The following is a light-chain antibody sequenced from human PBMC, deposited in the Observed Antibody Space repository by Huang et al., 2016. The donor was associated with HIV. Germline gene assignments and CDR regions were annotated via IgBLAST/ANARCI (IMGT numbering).Light chain of an antibody. V-gene: IGKV1-39*01. J-gene: IGKJ4*01. CDR2: ATS. CDR1: QSISSY. CDR3: QQSYSTLLT. Sequence: DIQMTQSPPSLSASVGDRVTITCRASQSISSYLNWNQQKPGKAPKILSYATSSLQSGVPSRFSGSGSGTDFTLTISSLQPEDFATYYCQQSYSTLLTFGGGTKVEIK.